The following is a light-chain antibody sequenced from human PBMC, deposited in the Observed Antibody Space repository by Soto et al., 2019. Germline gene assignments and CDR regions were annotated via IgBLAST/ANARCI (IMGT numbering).Light chain of an antibody. CDR3: CSYVSATTYV. V-gene: IGLV2-23*01. CDR2: EGI. CDR1: SRTVGGFNV. J-gene: IGLJ1*01. Sequence: QAVLPQPASVSGSPGQLTAISCTRTSRTVGGFNVVSWYQQHPGKAPKVIIYEGIKRPSGVSNRFSGSNSGSTASLTISGLQAEDEADYYCCSYVSATTYVFGTGTKV.